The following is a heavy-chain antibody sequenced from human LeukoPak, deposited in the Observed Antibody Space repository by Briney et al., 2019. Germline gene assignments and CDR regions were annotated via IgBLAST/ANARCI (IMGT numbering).Heavy chain of an antibody. CDR1: GGTFSSYA. CDR3: ARDFWSGYLKDNWFDP. D-gene: IGHD3-3*01. CDR2: IIPIFGTA. V-gene: IGHV1-69*01. Sequence: SVKVSCKASGGTFSSYAISWVRQAPGQGLEWMGGIIPIFGTANYAQKFQGRVTITADESTSTAHMGLSSLRSEDTAVYYCARDFWSGYLKDNWFDPWGQGTLVTVSS. J-gene: IGHJ5*02.